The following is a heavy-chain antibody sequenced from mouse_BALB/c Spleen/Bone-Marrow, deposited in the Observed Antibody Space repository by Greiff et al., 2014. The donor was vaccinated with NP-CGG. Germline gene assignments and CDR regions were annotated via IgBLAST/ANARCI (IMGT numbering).Heavy chain of an antibody. D-gene: IGHD2-3*01. J-gene: IGHJ2*01. CDR2: ILPGSGST. CDR3: ARLDGYFDY. V-gene: IGHV1-9*01. CDR1: GYTFSSYW. Sequence: QVQLQQSGAALMTPGASVKIPCKAPGYTFSSYWIEWVKQRPGHGLEWIGEILPGSGSTNSNEKFKGKATFTADTSSNTAYMQRSSLTSEDSAVYYCARLDGYFDYWGQGTTLTVSS.